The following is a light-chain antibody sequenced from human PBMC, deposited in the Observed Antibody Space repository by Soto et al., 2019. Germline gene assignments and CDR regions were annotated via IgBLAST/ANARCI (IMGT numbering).Light chain of an antibody. CDR3: QPSYDWPIP. Sequence: EIVLTQSPATLSLSSGERATLSCRASQSVSSYLAWYQQKPGQAPRLLMYGASTRATGFPDRFSGSGSGTEFTLTIRRMYSEDFAVYDCQPSYDWPIPLGKGTRRVIK. CDR2: GAS. CDR1: QSVSSY. J-gene: IGKJ5*01. V-gene: IGKV3-15*01.